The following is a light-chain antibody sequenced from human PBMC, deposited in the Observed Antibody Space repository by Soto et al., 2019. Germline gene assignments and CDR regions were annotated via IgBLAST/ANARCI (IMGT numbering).Light chain of an antibody. J-gene: IGLJ1*01. Sequence: QSALTQPASVSGSPGQSITISCTGTSSDVGSYNYVSWYQQHPGKAPKLMIYDVSNRPSGVFNRFSGSKSGNTASLTISGLQAEDEADYFCSSYTSSSTLYVFGTGTKVTVL. CDR1: SSDVGSYNY. CDR2: DVS. CDR3: SSYTSSSTLYV. V-gene: IGLV2-14*01.